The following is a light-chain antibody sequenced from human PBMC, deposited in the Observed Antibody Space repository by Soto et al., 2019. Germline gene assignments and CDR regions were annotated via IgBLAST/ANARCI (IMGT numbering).Light chain of an antibody. Sequence: DIQITHSPSILPASVGDRITITYLASQNIDRWLAWYQQKPGKAPKLLIYHASSLETGVPSRFSGSGSGTEFTLTISSVQPDDFATYYCQHYNSYGTFGQGTEVDIK. CDR3: QHYNSYGT. V-gene: IGKV1-5*01. CDR1: QNIDRW. CDR2: HAS. J-gene: IGKJ1*01.